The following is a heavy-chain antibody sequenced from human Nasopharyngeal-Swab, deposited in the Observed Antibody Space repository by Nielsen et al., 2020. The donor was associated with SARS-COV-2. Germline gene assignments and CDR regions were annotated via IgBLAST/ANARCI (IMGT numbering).Heavy chain of an antibody. J-gene: IGHJ6*02. CDR2: IIPLLGIA. CDR3: ARVECSSTSCSYYYYGMDV. D-gene: IGHD2-2*01. V-gene: IGHV1-69*10. Sequence: SVKVSCKASGGTFSSYAISWVRQATGQGLEWMGGIIPLLGIANYAQKFQGRVTNTADKSTSTAYMELSSLRSEDTAVYYCARVECSSTSCSYYYYGMDVWGQGTTVTVSS. CDR1: GGTFSSYA.